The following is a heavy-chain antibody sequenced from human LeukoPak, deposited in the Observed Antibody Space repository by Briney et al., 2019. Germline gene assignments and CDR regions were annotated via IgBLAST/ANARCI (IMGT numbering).Heavy chain of an antibody. CDR3: ASSSSPYYYYYYMDV. Sequence: SETLSLTCTVSGGSISSYYWSWIRQPAGKGLEWIGRINTRGGTNYNPSLMSRVTISVDTSKNQFSLKLSSVTAADTAVYYCASSSSPYYYYYYMDVWGKGTTVTVSS. CDR1: GGSISSYY. CDR2: INTRGGT. D-gene: IGHD6-6*01. V-gene: IGHV4-4*07. J-gene: IGHJ6*03.